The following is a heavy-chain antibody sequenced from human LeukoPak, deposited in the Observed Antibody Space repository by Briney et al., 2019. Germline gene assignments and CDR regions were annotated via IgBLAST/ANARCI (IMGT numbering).Heavy chain of an antibody. CDR2: INLSGST. J-gene: IGHJ4*02. CDR3: PRRVVRGVIPN. Sequence: SETLSLTCAVYGGSFSCYYWSWIRQPPPQGLEWIGEINLSGSTNYKQSVKSRVTISVDTSKNQLSLKLVSLTAAHTPVYFCPRRVVRGVIPNWGQGTLVTVPS. V-gene: IGHV4-34*01. CDR1: GGSFSCYY. D-gene: IGHD3-10*01.